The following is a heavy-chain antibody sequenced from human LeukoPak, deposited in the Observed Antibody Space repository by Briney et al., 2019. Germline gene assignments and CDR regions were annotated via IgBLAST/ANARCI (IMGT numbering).Heavy chain of an antibody. V-gene: IGHV4-39*01. CDR2: IYYSGST. CDR3: ARHRKSGYSRHAYYYGMDV. J-gene: IGHJ6*02. D-gene: IGHD3-3*01. CDR1: GGSISSYY. Sequence: SETLSLTCTVSGGSISSYYWSWIRQPPGKGLEWIGSIYYSGSTYYNPSLKSRVTISVDTSKNQFSLKLSSVTAADTAVYYCARHRKSGYSRHAYYYGMDVWGQGTTVTVSS.